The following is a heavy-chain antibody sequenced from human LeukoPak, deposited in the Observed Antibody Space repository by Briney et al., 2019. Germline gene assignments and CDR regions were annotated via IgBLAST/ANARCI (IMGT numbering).Heavy chain of an antibody. J-gene: IGHJ3*02. D-gene: IGHD2-2*01. CDR2: IIPIFGTA. CDR1: GGTFSSYA. V-gene: IGHV1-69*05. CDR3: ASPPGYCSSTSCNGAFDI. Sequence: SVKVSCKASGGTFSSYAISWVRQAPGQGLEWMGGIIPIFGTANYAQKFQGRVTITTDESTSTAYMELSSLRSEDTAVYYCASPPGYCSSTSCNGAFDIWGQGTMVAVSS.